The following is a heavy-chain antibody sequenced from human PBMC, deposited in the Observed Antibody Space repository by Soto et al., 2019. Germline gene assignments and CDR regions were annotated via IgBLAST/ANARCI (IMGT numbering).Heavy chain of an antibody. V-gene: IGHV3-23*01. Sequence: GSLRLSCAASGFTFSTYAMTWVRQAPGKGLEWVSSISGSGVSTYYADSVKGRLTISRDNSKNTLYLQVSSLRAEDTAVYYCARGWIQYGMDVWGQGTTGTVSS. CDR1: GFTFSTYA. J-gene: IGHJ6*02. D-gene: IGHD5-18*01. CDR3: ARGWIQYGMDV. CDR2: ISGSGVST.